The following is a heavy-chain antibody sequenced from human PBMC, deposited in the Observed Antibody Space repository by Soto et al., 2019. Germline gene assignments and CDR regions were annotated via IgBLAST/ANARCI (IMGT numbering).Heavy chain of an antibody. V-gene: IGHV3-48*01. CDR2: ISSSSSTI. D-gene: IGHD3-10*01. Sequence: GGSLRLSCAASGFTFSSYSMNWVRQAPGKGLEWVSYISSSSSTIYYADSVKGRFTISRDNAKNSLYLQMNSLRAEDTAVYYCARYLSFGAWAFDIWGQGTMVTVSS. CDR3: ARYLSFGAWAFDI. CDR1: GFTFSSYS. J-gene: IGHJ3*02.